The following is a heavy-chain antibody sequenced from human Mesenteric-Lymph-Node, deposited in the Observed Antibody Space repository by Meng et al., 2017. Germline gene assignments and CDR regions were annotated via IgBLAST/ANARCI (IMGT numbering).Heavy chain of an antibody. Sequence: ASVKVSCKASGYTFTSYDINWVRQATGQGLEWMGWMNPNSGNTGYAQKLQGRVTMTTDTSTSTAYMELRSLRSDDTAVYYCARNLYSNYLDYWGQGTLVTVSS. CDR3: ARNLYSNYLDY. V-gene: IGHV1-8*01. CDR2: MNPNSGNT. J-gene: IGHJ4*02. D-gene: IGHD6-13*01. CDR1: GYTFTSYD.